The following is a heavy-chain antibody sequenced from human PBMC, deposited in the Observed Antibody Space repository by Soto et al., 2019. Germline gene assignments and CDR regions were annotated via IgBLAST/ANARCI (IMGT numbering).Heavy chain of an antibody. CDR1: GFTFSDYY. D-gene: IGHD3-3*01. Sequence: QVQLVESGGGLVKPGGSLRLSCAASGFTFSDYYMSWIRQAPGKGLEWVSYISSSSSYTNYADSVKGRFTISRDNAKNSLYLQMNSLRAEDTAVYYCARDGKVDFWMRQSLNWFDPWGQGTLDTVSS. CDR2: ISSSSSYT. J-gene: IGHJ5*02. V-gene: IGHV3-11*06. CDR3: ARDGKVDFWMRQSLNWFDP.